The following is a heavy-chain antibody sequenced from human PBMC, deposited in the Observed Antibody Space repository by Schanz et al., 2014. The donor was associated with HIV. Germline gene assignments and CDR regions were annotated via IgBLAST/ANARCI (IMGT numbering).Heavy chain of an antibody. V-gene: IGHV3-23*01. CDR3: ASSYCGGDCFSRTFDY. J-gene: IGHJ4*02. CDR1: GFMFSSYG. D-gene: IGHD2-21*02. CDR2: ISSGGGRT. Sequence: EVQLLESGGGLVQPGGSLRLSCAASGFMFSSYGMSWVRQAPGKGLEWVSIISSGGGRTYYADSVKGRFTISRDNAKNSLYLQMNRLRAEDTAVYYCASSYCGGDCFSRTFDYWGQGTLVTVSS.